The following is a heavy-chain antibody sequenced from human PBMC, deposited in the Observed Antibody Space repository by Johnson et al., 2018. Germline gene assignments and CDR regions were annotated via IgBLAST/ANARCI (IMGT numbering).Heavy chain of an antibody. J-gene: IGHJ5*02. Sequence: QVQLVESGAEVQKPGASVKVSCKASGYPFSNHYMHWVRQAPGQGLEYMGVINPSGTRATYAQKFQGRVAMTTDTSTGTVYMGLSGLRSEDTAVYYRARDTSVRENAWWFDPWGQGTLVTVSS. CDR1: GYPFSNHY. V-gene: IGHV1-46*01. D-gene: IGHD3-16*01. CDR3: ARDTSVRENAWWFDP. CDR2: INPSGTRA.